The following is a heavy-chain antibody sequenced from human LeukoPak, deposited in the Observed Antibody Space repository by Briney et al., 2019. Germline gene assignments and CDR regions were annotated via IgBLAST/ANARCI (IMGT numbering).Heavy chain of an antibody. CDR3: ARTCPYYYDSSGYPDY. CDR1: GFSLSTSGMC. J-gene: IGHJ4*02. CDR2: IDWDDDK. Sequence: SGPALVHPTPPLTLTCTFSGFSLSTSGMCVSWIRQPPVKALEWLALIDWDDDKYYSTSLKTRLTISKDTSKNQVVLTMTNMDPVDTATYYCARTCPYYYDSSGYPDYWGQGTLVTVFS. D-gene: IGHD3-22*01. V-gene: IGHV2-70*01.